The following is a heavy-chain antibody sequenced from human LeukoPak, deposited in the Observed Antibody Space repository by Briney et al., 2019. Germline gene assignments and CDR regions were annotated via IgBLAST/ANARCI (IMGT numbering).Heavy chain of an antibody. Sequence: SETLSLTCAVSGGSISSSYWWSWVRQPPGKGLEWIGEIYHSGSTNYNPSLKSRVTISVDKSKNQFSLKLGSVTAADTAVYYCARIDSSGYYPSYWGQGTLVTVSS. J-gene: IGHJ4*02. V-gene: IGHV4-4*02. D-gene: IGHD3-22*01. CDR1: GGSISSSYW. CDR2: IYHSGST. CDR3: ARIDSSGYYPSY.